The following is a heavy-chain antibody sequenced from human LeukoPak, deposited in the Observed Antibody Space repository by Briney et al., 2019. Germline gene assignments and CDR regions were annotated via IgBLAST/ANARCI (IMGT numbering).Heavy chain of an antibody. CDR1: GFTFSSYS. CDR2: ISSSSSYI. V-gene: IGHV3-21*01. CDR3: ESIYCSSTSCCSADY. D-gene: IGHD2-2*01. Sequence: GGSLRLSCAASGFTFSSYSMNWVRQAPGKGLEWVSSISSSSSYIYYADSVKGRFTISRDNAKNSLYLQMNSLRAEDTAVYYCESIYCSSTSCCSADYWGQGTLVTVSS. J-gene: IGHJ4*02.